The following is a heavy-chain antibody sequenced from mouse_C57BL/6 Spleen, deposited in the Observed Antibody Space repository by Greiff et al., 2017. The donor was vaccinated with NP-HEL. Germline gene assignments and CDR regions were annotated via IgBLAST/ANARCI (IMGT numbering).Heavy chain of an antibody. D-gene: IGHD1-1*01. CDR1: GYTFTSYW. CDR3: ARGPSYYYGSSYAGY. Sequence: QVQLQQPGAELVKPGASVKVSCKASGYTFTSYWMHWVKQRPGQGLEWIGRIHPSDSDTNYNQKFKGKATLTVDKSSSTAYMQLSSLTSEDSAVYYCARGPSYYYGSSYAGYWGQGTTLTVSS. CDR2: IHPSDSDT. J-gene: IGHJ2*01. V-gene: IGHV1-74*01.